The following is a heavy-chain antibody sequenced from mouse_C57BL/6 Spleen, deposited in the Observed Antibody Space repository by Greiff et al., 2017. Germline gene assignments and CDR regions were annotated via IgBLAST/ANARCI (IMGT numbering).Heavy chain of an antibody. CDR2: IEPANGNT. CDR1: GFNIKNTY. CDR3: ARRAGAPFDD. J-gene: IGHJ2*01. Sequence: EVKLQQSVAELVRPGASVTLSCTASGFNIKNTYMHWVKQRPEQGLEWIGRIEPANGNTKYAPKFPGKATITADTSSNTAYRQLSSLTAEDTAIYYCARRAGAPFDDWGQGTTLTVSS. D-gene: IGHD3-1*01. V-gene: IGHV14-3*01.